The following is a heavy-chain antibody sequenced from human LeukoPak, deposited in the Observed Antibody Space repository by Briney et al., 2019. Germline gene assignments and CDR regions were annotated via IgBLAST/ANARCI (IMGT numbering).Heavy chain of an antibody. D-gene: IGHD5-12*01. J-gene: IGHJ4*02. CDR3: ASARGYSDFDSYFDY. CDR2: INPNSGGT. CDR1: GYTVTGYY. Sequence: ASVKVSCKASGYTVTGYYTHWVRQAPGQGPEWMGWINPNSGGTNYAQKFQGRVTMTLATSIGTAYMELSRLKSDDTAVYYCASARGYSDFDSYFDYWGQGTLVTVSS. V-gene: IGHV1-2*02.